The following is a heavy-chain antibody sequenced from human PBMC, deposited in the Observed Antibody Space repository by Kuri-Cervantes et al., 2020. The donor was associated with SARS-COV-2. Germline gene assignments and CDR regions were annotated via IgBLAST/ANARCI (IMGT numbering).Heavy chain of an antibody. D-gene: IGHD1-1*01. Sequence: GGSLRLSCAASGFTFSSYSMNWVRQAPGKVLEWVSSISSSSSYIYYADSVKGRFTLSRDNAKNMLFLQMNSLRAEDTAVYYCVRDGDHWNFDYWGQGTLVTVSS. CDR1: GFTFSSYS. CDR3: VRDGDHWNFDY. CDR2: ISSSSSYI. J-gene: IGHJ4*02. V-gene: IGHV3-21*01.